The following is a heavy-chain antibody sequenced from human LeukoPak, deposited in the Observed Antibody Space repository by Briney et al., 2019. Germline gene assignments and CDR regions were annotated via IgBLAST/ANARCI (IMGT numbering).Heavy chain of an antibody. D-gene: IGHD6-13*01. CDR3: ARDIRSSSSDY. CDR1: GGTFSSYA. CDR2: IIPILGIA. J-gene: IGHJ4*02. V-gene: IGHV1-69*04. Sequence: SVKVSCKASGGTFSSYAISWVRQAPGQGLEWMGRIIPILGIANYAQKFQGRVTITADKSTSTAYMELSSLRSEDTAVYYCARDIRSSSSDYWGQGTLVAVSS.